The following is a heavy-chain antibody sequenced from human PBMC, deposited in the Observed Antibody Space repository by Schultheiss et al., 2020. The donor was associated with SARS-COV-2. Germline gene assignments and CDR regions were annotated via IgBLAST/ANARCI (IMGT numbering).Heavy chain of an antibody. CDR3: AREEAGYGYFYYGMDV. CDR2: INPNSGGT. D-gene: IGHD5-12*01. J-gene: IGHJ6*02. CDR1: GYTFTGYY. Sequence: ASVKVSCKASGYTFTGYYMHWVRQAPGQGLEWMGWINPNSGGTDYAQKFQGRVTMTRDTSISTAYMELSRLTSDDTAVYYCAREEAGYGYFYYGMDVWGQGTTVTVSS. V-gene: IGHV1-2*02.